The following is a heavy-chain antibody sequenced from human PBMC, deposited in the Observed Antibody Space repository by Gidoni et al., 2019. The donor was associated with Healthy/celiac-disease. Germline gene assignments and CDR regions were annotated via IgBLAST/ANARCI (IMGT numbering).Heavy chain of an antibody. D-gene: IGHD5-12*01. CDR1: GGSIRSYY. V-gene: IGHV4-59*01. CDR3: ARGRLVATISYYYYYGMDV. J-gene: IGHJ6*02. CDR2: IYYSGST. Sequence: QVQLQESGPGLVKPSETLSLTCTVSGGSIRSYYWCWIRQPPGKGLEWIGYIYYSGSTNYNPSLKSRVTISVDTSKNQFSLKLSSVTAADTAVYYCARGRLVATISYYYYYGMDVWGQGTTVTVSS.